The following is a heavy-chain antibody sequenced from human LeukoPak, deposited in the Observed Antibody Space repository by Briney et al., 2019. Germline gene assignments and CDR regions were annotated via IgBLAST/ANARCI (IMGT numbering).Heavy chain of an antibody. Sequence: ASVKVSCKASGYTFTSFPMNWVRQAPGQRLEWMGGINTNTGNPTYAQGFTGRFVFSLDTSVSTAYLQINSLKAEDTAVYYCARALSDVAAAGISANWGQGTLVTVSS. CDR3: ARALSDVAAAGISAN. CDR2: INTNTGNP. D-gene: IGHD6-13*01. CDR1: GYTFTSFP. V-gene: IGHV7-4-1*02. J-gene: IGHJ4*02.